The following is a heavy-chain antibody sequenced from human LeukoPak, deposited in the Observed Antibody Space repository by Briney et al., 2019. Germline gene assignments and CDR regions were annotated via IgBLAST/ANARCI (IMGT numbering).Heavy chain of an antibody. CDR3: ARAGCSSTSCYGYYYYYGMDV. J-gene: IGHJ6*02. CDR1: GGSFSGYY. Sequence: SETLSLTCAVYGGSFSGYYWSWIRQPPGKGLEWIGEINHSGSTNYNPPLKSRVTISVDTSKNQFSLKLSSVTAADTAVYYCARAGCSSTSCYGYYYYYGMDVWGQGTTVTVSS. V-gene: IGHV4-34*01. D-gene: IGHD2-2*01. CDR2: INHSGST.